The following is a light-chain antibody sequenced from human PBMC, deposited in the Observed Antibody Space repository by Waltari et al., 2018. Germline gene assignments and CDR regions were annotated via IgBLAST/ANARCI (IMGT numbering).Light chain of an antibody. CDR2: GAS. Sequence: EVVLTQSPGALSLSAGERVTVSCRASQSITKRYFAWYQQKPGQAPRLLIYGASSRAPGIPDRFSGSGSGTDFTLTISRLEPDDFAVYYCQQYGSSIMYTFGQGTKLEIK. CDR3: QQYGSSIMYT. CDR1: QSITKRY. V-gene: IGKV3-20*01. J-gene: IGKJ2*01.